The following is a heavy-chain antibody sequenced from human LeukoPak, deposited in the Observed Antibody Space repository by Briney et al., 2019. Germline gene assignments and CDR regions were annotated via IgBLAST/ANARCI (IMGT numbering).Heavy chain of an antibody. D-gene: IGHD3-10*01. Sequence: ASVKVSCKASGYTFTGYYMHWVRQAPGQGLEWMGWINPNSGGTNYAQKFQGRVTMTRDTSISTAYMELSRLRSDDTAVYCCARGGRYYGSGSYTMDVWGKGTTVTVSS. CDR2: INPNSGGT. J-gene: IGHJ6*03. V-gene: IGHV1-2*02. CDR1: GYTFTGYY. CDR3: ARGGRYYGSGSYTMDV.